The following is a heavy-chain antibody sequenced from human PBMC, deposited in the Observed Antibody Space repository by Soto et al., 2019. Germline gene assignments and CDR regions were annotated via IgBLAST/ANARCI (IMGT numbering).Heavy chain of an antibody. CDR1: GYTITGYY. Sequence: ASLQVSCKASGYTITGYYMHWVRQAPGQGLEWMGWINPSSGGTNYAQKFQGRVTMTRDTPLSTAYMELRRLRSDDTAVYYCSIDYRITSKCFDPSGQGPLVTVPS. CDR2: INPSSGGT. D-gene: IGHD2-15*01. J-gene: IGHJ5*02. V-gene: IGHV1-2*02. CDR3: SIDYRITSKCFDP.